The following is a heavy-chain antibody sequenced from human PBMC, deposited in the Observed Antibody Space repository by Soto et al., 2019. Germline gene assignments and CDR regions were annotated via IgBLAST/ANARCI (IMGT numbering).Heavy chain of an antibody. J-gene: IGHJ6*02. D-gene: IGHD3-9*01. CDR2: INPGDSDT. CDR3: AAELHFQDDIPDWPYGMDV. CDR1: GFSFSKYK. Sequence: PGESLKISCEGSGFSFSKYKIGWVRQMPGKGLEWMGIINPGDSDTRYSPSFQGQVTISADKSTSTAYMELSSLRSEDTAVYYCAAELHFQDDIPDWPYGMDVWGQGTTVTVSS. V-gene: IGHV5-51*01.